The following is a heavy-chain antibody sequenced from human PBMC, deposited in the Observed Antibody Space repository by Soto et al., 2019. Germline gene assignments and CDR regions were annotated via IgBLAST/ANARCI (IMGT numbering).Heavy chain of an antibody. CDR1: GCIFTAYS. Sequence: ASVMVSWKDSGCIFTAYSMHWVRQAPGQGLEWLGWINPNSGDTIYAQKFQERVTMTCDTSASTAYLELSSLSSDDTALYYGAREAPAVVSLDYWDQGTLLTV. V-gene: IGHV1-2*02. CDR2: INPNSGDT. J-gene: IGHJ4*02. D-gene: IGHD2-15*01. CDR3: AREAPAVVSLDY.